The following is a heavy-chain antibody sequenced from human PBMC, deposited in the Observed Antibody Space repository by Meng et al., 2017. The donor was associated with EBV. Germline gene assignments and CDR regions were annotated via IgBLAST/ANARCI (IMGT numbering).Heavy chain of an antibody. CDR3: AHRRDEYSSSWYGWFDP. Sequence: QITVEESGPTLVKPTQTLTLTCTFSGFSLSTSGVGVGWIRQPPGKALEWLALIYWDDDKRYSPSLKSRLTITKDTSKNQVVLTMTNMDPVDTATYYCAHRRDEYSSSWYGWFDPWGQGTLVTVSS. CDR1: GFSLSTSGVG. J-gene: IGHJ5*02. D-gene: IGHD6-13*01. V-gene: IGHV2-5*02. CDR2: IYWDDDK.